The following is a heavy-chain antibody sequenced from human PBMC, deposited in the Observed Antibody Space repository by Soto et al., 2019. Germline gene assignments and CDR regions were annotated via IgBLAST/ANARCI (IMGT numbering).Heavy chain of an antibody. J-gene: IGHJ4*02. CDR2: ISSSGSTI. CDR1: GFTFSDYY. CDR3: ARSHLYYDSSGYLDY. D-gene: IGHD3-22*01. Sequence: GVSLRLSFAASGFTFSDYYMSWIRQAPGKGLEWVSYISSSGSTIYYADSVKGRFTISRDNAKNSLYLQMNSLRAEDTAVYYCARSHLYYDSSGYLDYWGQGALVTVSS. V-gene: IGHV3-11*01.